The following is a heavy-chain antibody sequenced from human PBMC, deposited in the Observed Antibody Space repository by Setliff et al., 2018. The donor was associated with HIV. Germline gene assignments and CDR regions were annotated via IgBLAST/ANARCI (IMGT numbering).Heavy chain of an antibody. J-gene: IGHJ6*03. V-gene: IGHV4-34*01. D-gene: IGHD3-22*01. CDR2: INHSGST. CDR1: GGSFSGYY. Sequence: SETLSLTCAVYGGSFSGYYWTWIRQPPGKGLEWIGQINHSGSTNYNPSLKSRVTISVDKSKNQFSLKLSSVTAADTAVYYCARAFFFDTSGCRSYYHYMDVWGKGTTVTVSS. CDR3: ARAFFFDTSGCRSYYHYMDV.